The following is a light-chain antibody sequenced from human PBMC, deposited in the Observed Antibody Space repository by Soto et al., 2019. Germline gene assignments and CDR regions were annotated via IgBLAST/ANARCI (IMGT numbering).Light chain of an antibody. CDR1: QSISSW. V-gene: IGKV1-5*03. Sequence: DIQITQSPSTLSASVGDRVTITCRASQSISSWLAWYQQKPGKAPKLLIYKASSLESGVPSRFSGSGSGTGFTLTISSLQPDDFATYYCQQYNTYWTFGQGTKVDIK. CDR3: QQYNTYWT. J-gene: IGKJ1*01. CDR2: KAS.